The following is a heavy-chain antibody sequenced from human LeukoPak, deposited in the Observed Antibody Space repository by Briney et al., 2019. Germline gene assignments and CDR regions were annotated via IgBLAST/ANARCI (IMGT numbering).Heavy chain of an antibody. D-gene: IGHD3-22*01. V-gene: IGHV3-21*01. J-gene: IGHJ4*02. CDR1: GFNFSSYS. CDR2: ISSSSSFR. CDR3: ARESSGYFY. Sequence: GGSLRLSCAAPGFNFSSYSMNWVRQAPGKGLEWVSSISSSSSFRYYADSVKGRFTISRDNAKNSLYLQMNSLRAEDTAVYYCARESSGYFYWGQGTLVTVSS.